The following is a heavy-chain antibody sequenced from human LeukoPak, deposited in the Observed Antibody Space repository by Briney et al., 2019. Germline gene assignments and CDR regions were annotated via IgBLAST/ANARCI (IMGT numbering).Heavy chain of an antibody. CDR3: ASDRDYYDSSGNTQYYMDV. CDR2: IYTSGSA. CDR1: GGSISSYY. D-gene: IGHD3-22*01. V-gene: IGHV4-4*07. J-gene: IGHJ6*03. Sequence: SETLSLTCTVSGGSISSYYWSWIRQPAGKGLEWIGRIYTSGSANYNPSLKSRVTISVDKSKNQFSLKLSSVTVADTAVYYCASDRDYYDSSGNTQYYMDVWGKGTTVTVSS.